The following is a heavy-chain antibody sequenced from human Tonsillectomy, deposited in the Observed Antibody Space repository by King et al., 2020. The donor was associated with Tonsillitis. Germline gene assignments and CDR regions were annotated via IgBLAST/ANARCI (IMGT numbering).Heavy chain of an antibody. CDR1: GLTFSSYA. D-gene: IGHD2-15*01. V-gene: IGHV3-23*04. Sequence: VQLVESGGGLVQPGGSLRLSCAASGLTFSSYALSWVRQAPGKGLEWVSTSWGSGGNTYYADSVKGRFTISRDNPKNTLYLHMNSLRAEDTAVYYWAKDSGAISYPLGLNAMDVWGQGTTVTVSS. J-gene: IGHJ6*02. CDR2: SWGSGGNT. CDR3: AKDSGAISYPLGLNAMDV.